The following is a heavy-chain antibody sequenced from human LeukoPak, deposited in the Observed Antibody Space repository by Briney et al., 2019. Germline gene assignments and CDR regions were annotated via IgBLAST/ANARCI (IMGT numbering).Heavy chain of an antibody. Sequence: ASVKVSCRASGYTFTDYYMHWVRQAPGQGLEWMGWINPNSGGTNYAQKFQGRVTMTRDTSISTAYMELSRLRSDDTAVYYCARGLFVGATPVDYWGQGTLVTVSS. CDR1: GYTFTDYY. J-gene: IGHJ4*02. CDR2: INPNSGGT. V-gene: IGHV1-2*02. D-gene: IGHD1-26*01. CDR3: ARGLFVGATPVDY.